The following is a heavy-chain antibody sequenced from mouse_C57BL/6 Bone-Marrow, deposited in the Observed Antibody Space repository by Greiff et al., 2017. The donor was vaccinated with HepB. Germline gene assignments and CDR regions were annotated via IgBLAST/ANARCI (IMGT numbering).Heavy chain of an antibody. J-gene: IGHJ2*01. V-gene: IGHV14-1*01. D-gene: IGHD1-1*01. Sequence: EVKLMESGAELVRPGASVKLSCTASGFNIKDYYIYWVKQRPEQGLEWIGRIDPEDGDTEYAPKFQGKATMTADTSSNTAYLQLSSLTSEDTAVYYCTTWILRYPYYFDYWGQGTTLTVSS. CDR2: IDPEDGDT. CDR1: GFNIKDYY. CDR3: TTWILRYPYYFDY.